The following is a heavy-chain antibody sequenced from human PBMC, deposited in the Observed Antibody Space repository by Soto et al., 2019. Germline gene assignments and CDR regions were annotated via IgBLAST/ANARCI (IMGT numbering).Heavy chain of an antibody. CDR2: IYYSGST. V-gene: IGHV4-39*01. CDR1: GGSISSSSYY. J-gene: IGHJ6*02. CDR3: ARQHPGDGMDV. Sequence: ETLSLTCTVSGGSISSSSYYWGWIRQPPGKGLEWIGSIYYSGSTYYNPSLKSRVTISVDTSKNQFSLKLSSVTAADTAVYYCARQHPGDGMDVWGQGTTVTVSS.